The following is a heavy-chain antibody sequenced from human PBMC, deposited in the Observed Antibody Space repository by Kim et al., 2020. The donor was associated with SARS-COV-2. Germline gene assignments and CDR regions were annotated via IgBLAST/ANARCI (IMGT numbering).Heavy chain of an antibody. D-gene: IGHD3-16*01. V-gene: IGHV3-23*01. CDR3: AKGRSSMIQGCYNN. J-gene: IGHJ1*01. CDR2: TSGSGGST. CDR1: GFTFSNYA. Sequence: GGSLRLSCAASGFTFSNYAMSWVRQAPGKGLEWVSGTSGSGGSTYYADSVKGRFTISRDNSNNTLYLQMNSLRADDTAIYYCAKGRSSMIQGCYNNWGQG.